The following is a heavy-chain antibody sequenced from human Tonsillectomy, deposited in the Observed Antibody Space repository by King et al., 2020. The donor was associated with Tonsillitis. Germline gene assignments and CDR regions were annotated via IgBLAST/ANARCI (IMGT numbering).Heavy chain of an antibody. CDR1: GFTFSNYG. D-gene: IGHD1-14*01. V-gene: IGHV3-30*18. CDR3: AKDGIAFSDWYFDL. Sequence: VQLVESGGGVVQPGRSLRLSCAASGFTFSNYGMHWVRQAPGKGLEWVALIAYDESYENYAESVKGRFTISRDNSKNTLYLEMNSLRVEDTAVYYCAKDGIAFSDWYFDLWGRGTLVTVSS. CDR2: IAYDESYE. J-gene: IGHJ2*01.